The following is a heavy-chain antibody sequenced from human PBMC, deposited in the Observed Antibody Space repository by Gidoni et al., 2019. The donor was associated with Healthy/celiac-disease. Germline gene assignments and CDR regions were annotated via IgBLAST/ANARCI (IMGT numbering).Heavy chain of an antibody. J-gene: IGHJ6*02. V-gene: IGHV3-7*03. CDR2: IKQDGSEK. D-gene: IGHD2-21*02. Sequence: EVQLVESGGGLVQPGGSLRLSCAASGFTFSSYWMSWVRQAPGKGLEWVAKIKQDGSEKYYVDSVKGRFTISRNNAKNSLYLQMNSLRAEDTAVYYCARDVTAAYYYYYGMDVWGQGTTVTVSS. CDR3: ARDVTAAYYYYYGMDV. CDR1: GFTFSSYW.